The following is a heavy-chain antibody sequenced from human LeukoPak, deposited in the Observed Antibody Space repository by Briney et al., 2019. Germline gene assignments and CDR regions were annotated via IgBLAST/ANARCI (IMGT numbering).Heavy chain of an antibody. V-gene: IGHV3-20*04. D-gene: IGHD6-13*01. J-gene: IGHJ4*02. CDR2: INWNGGST. CDR3: ARFGSSSEFDY. Sequence: PGGSLRLSCAASGFTFDDYGMSWVRQAPGKGLEWVSGINWNGGSTGYADSVKGRFTISRDISKNTLYLQMNTLRAEDTAVYYCARFGSSSEFDYWGQGTLVTVSS. CDR1: GFTFDDYG.